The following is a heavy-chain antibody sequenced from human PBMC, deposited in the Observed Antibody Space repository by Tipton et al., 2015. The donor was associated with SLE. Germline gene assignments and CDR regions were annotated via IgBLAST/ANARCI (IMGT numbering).Heavy chain of an antibody. V-gene: IGHV4-39*07. D-gene: IGHD6-13*01. CDR2: IYYSGST. Sequence: TLFLTCTVSGGSISSSSYYWGWIRQPPGKGLEWIGSIYYSGSTYYNPSLKSRVTISVDTSKNQFSLKLSSVTAADTAVYYCARDRGAAAGMNYYYGMDVWGQGTTVTVSS. CDR3: ARDRGAAAGMNYYYGMDV. CDR1: GGSISSSSYY. J-gene: IGHJ6*02.